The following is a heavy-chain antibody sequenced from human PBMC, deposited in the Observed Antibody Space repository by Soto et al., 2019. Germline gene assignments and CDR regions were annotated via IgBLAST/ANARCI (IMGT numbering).Heavy chain of an antibody. J-gene: IGHJ5*02. Sequence: QVQLVQSGAEVKKPGSSVKVSCKASGGTFSSYTISWVRQAPGQGLEWMGRIIPILGIANYAQKFQGRVTITADKSTSTAYMELSSLRAEDTAVYYCARDHCSSTSCYEFNWFDPWGQGTLVTVSS. CDR1: GGTFSSYT. D-gene: IGHD2-2*01. CDR3: ARDHCSSTSCYEFNWFDP. V-gene: IGHV1-69*08. CDR2: IIPILGIA.